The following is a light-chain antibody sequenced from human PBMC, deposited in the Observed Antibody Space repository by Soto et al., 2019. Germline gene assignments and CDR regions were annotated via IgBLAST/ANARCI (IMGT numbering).Light chain of an antibody. CDR1: QGISTD. CDR2: GAS. J-gene: IGKJ1*01. Sequence: AIQLTQSPSSLSASVGDRVTITCRASQGISTDLGWYQQKPGKAPKLLIFGASFLQSGVPSRFSGSGSGTDFTLTISSLQPEDFATYYCLQNYYNFRTFGQGTKVEIK. CDR3: LQNYYNFRT. V-gene: IGKV1-6*02.